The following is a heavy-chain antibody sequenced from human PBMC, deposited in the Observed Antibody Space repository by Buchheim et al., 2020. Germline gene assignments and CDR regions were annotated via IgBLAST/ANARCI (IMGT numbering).Heavy chain of an antibody. J-gene: IGHJ4*02. CDR1: GGSFSGYY. Sequence: QVQLQQWGAGLLKPSETLSLTCAVYGGSFSGYYWSWIRQPPGKGLEWIGEINHSGSTNYNPSLKSRVTISVDTSKNQFSLKLSSVTAADTAVYYCARGYSSSSNYFDYWGQGTL. D-gene: IGHD6-6*01. CDR3: ARGYSSSSNYFDY. CDR2: INHSGST. V-gene: IGHV4-34*01.